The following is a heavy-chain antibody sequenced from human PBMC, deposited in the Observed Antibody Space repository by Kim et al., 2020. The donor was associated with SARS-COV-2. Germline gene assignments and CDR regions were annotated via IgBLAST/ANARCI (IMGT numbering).Heavy chain of an antibody. D-gene: IGHD3-22*01. CDR1: GYSFTSYW. Sequence: GESLKISCKGSGYSFTSYWIGWVRQMPGKGLEWMGIIYPGDSDTRYSPSFQGQVTISADKSISTAYLQWSSLKASDTAMYYCARLVGYYDSSGYYFDYWGQGTLVTVSS. CDR2: IYPGDSDT. CDR3: ARLVGYYDSSGYYFDY. V-gene: IGHV5-51*01. J-gene: IGHJ4*02.